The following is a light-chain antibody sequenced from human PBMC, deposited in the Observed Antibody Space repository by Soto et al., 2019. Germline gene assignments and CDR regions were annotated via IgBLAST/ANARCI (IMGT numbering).Light chain of an antibody. J-gene: IGLJ1*01. V-gene: IGLV6-57*03. CDR2: ENN. CDR1: SGSIASNS. CDR3: LSYDSGSNNYV. Sequence: NFMLTQPHSVSESPGKTVTISCTRSSGSIASNSVQWYQQRPGSAPTTVIYENNRRPSGVPYRFSGYIGSSSNSASLTISGMGTEDEADYDCLSYDSGSNNYVFGTGTKLTVL.